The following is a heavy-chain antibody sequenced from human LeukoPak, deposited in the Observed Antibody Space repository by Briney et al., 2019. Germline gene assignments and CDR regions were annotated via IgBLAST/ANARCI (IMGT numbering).Heavy chain of an antibody. Sequence: PSETLSLTCTVSGGSISSYYWSWIRQPPGKGLEWIGYIYYSGSTNYNPSLKSRVTISVDTSKNQFSLKLSSVTAADTAVYYCARDGGASPHAFDIWGQGTMVTVSS. D-gene: IGHD1-26*01. CDR1: GGSISSYY. CDR3: ARDGGASPHAFDI. CDR2: IYYSGST. J-gene: IGHJ3*02. V-gene: IGHV4-59*01.